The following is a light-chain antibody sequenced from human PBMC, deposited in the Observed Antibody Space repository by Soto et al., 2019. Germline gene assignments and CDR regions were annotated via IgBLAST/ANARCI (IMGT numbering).Light chain of an antibody. CDR2: GAS. J-gene: IGKJ3*01. CDR3: LQYVSSPFT. V-gene: IGKV3-20*01. CDR1: QSVSSTY. Sequence: DIVLTQSPGTLSLSPGERATLSCRASQSVSSTYLAWYQQKPGQAPRLLIYGASSRATGIPDRFSGSGSGTDFTLKISRVEPEDFGVYYCLQYVSSPFTFGPGTKVEIK.